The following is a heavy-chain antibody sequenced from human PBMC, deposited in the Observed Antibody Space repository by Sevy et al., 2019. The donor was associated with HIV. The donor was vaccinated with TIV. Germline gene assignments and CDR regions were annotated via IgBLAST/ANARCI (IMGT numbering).Heavy chain of an antibody. CDR1: GFTFSYYA. J-gene: IGHJ4*02. CDR3: ARGARYTGSWYSFDY. D-gene: IGHD6-13*01. Sequence: GGSLRLSCAASGFTFSYYALHWVRQAPGKGLEWVAVISYDGSNKYYADSVKGRFTISRDNSKNTLYLQMNSLRAEDTAVYYCARGARYTGSWYSFDYWGQGTLVTVS. V-gene: IGHV3-30-3*01. CDR2: ISYDGSNK.